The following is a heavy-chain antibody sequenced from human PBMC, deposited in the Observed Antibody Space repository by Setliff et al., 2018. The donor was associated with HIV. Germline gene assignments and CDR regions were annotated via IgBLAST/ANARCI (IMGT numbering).Heavy chain of an antibody. J-gene: IGHJ4*02. CDR2: IIPMFGTS. CDR1: GGTFSSHG. CDR3: ARGVAVPHEIYFDF. Sequence: VASVKVSCKASGGTFSSHGVSWVRQAPGQGLEWMGGIIPMFGTSNYAQKFLGRVSITADESTSTAYMELSYLRSEDTAVYYCARGVAVPHEIYFDFWGQGTLVTVS. D-gene: IGHD1-1*01. V-gene: IGHV1-69*13.